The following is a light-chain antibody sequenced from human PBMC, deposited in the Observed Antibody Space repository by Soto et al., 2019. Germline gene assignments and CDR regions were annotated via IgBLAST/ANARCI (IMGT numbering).Light chain of an antibody. J-gene: IGKJ2*01. CDR1: QGISSW. Sequence: DIQMTQSPSSVSASVGARVTITCRASQGISSWLAWYQQKPEKSPQLLIYAASSLQSGVPSRFSGSRSGTDFTLTIRSLQPADFSTYYIQQANSFPHTFGQGTKRAIK. CDR3: QQANSFPHT. V-gene: IGKV1-12*01. CDR2: AAS.